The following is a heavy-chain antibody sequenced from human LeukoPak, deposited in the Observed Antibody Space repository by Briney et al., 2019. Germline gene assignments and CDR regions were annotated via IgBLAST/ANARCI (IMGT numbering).Heavy chain of an antibody. CDR1: GFTFSSYA. D-gene: IGHD3-10*01. CDR3: ASSMVRGVIRIRNWFDP. V-gene: IGHV3-23*01. Sequence: GGSLRLSCAASGFTFSSYAMSWVRQAPGKGLEWVSAISGSGGSTYYADSVKGRFAISRDNSKNTLYLQMNSLGAEDTAVYYCASSMVRGVIRIRNWFDPWGQGTLVTVSS. J-gene: IGHJ5*02. CDR2: ISGSGGST.